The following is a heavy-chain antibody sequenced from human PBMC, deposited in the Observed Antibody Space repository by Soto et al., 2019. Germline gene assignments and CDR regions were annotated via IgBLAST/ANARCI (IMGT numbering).Heavy chain of an antibody. CDR1: GFTFSSYW. CDR2: ITADGIGT. Sequence: EVQLVESGGGLVQPGGSLRLSCAASGFTFSSYWMHWVRQTPGKGLVWVGRITADGIGTTYADSVKGRFTISRDNAENMVYLQMNSLRAEDTAVYYCAAFVVVTAGEYWGQGTLVTVSS. J-gene: IGHJ4*02. CDR3: AAFVVVTAGEY. V-gene: IGHV3-74*01. D-gene: IGHD2-21*02.